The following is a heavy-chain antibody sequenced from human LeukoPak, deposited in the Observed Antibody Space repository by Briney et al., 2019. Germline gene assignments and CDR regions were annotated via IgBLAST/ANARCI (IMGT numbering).Heavy chain of an antibody. CDR3: ARGVTWERDRQTGYYFDY. CDR2: IYYSGST. V-gene: IGHV4-39*07. CDR1: GGSISSSSYY. Sequence: PSETLSLTCTVSGGSISSSSYYWGWIRQPPGKGLEWIGSIYYSGSTYYNPSLKSRVTISVDTSKNQFSLKLSSVTAADTAVYYCARGVTWERDRQTGYYFDYWGQGTLVTVSS. D-gene: IGHD1-26*01. J-gene: IGHJ4*02.